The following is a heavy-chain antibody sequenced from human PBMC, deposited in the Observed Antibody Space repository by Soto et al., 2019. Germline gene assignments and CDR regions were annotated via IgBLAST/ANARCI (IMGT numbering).Heavy chain of an antibody. CDR1: GFTVSSNY. CDR2: IYSGGST. D-gene: IGHD3-22*01. CDR3: ARDYYYRDSHYYYYYGMDV. Sequence: VGSLRLSCAASGFTVSSNYMSWVRQAPGKGLEWVSVIYSGGSTYYADSVKGRFTISRDNSKNTLYLQMNSLRAEDTAVYYCARDYYYRDSHYYYYYGMDVWGQGTTVTVSS. V-gene: IGHV3-53*01. J-gene: IGHJ6*02.